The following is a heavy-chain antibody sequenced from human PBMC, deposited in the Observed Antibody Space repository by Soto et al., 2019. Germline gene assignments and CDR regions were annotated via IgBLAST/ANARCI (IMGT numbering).Heavy chain of an antibody. CDR3: VKVVVAVTGFDN. CDR1: RFTFSNYA. V-gene: IGHV3-23*01. CDR2: IGATGATT. D-gene: IGHD4-17*01. J-gene: IGHJ4*02. Sequence: EVQLLESGGGLIQPGGSLRLSCAASRFTFSNYAMSWVRQAPGKGLEWVSSIGATGATTYYADSVKGRFTISRDNSKNPLYLQMNSLRAEDTAVYYCVKVVVAVTGFDNWGQGTLVTVSS.